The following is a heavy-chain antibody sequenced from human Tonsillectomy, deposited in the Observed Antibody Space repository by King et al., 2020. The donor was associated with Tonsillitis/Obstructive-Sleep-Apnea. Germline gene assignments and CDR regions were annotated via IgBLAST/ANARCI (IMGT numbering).Heavy chain of an antibody. CDR3: ARPSYGSGVYYYFYMDV. Sequence: VQLVESGGGLVKPGGSLRLSCAASGFSFSAYAMTWVRRAPGKGLEWGSSIICYGGYIYYAVSVRGRFTISRDNAKNALYLQMDSLRAEDTAVYYCARPSYGSGVYYYFYMDVWGKGTTVAVS. D-gene: IGHD3-10*01. CDR2: IICYGGYI. CDR1: GFSFSAYA. V-gene: IGHV3-21*01. J-gene: IGHJ6*03.